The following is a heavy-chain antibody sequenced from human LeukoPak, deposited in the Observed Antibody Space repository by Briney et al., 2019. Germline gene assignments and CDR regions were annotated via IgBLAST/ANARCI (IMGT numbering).Heavy chain of an antibody. CDR2: ISGSGGST. CDR1: GFTFSSYA. D-gene: IGHD1-26*01. CDR3: AKDAIHSGSYPDAFDI. J-gene: IGHJ3*02. Sequence: GGSLRLSCAASGFTFSSYAMSWVRQAPGKGLEWVSAISGSGGSTYCADSVKGRFTISRDNSKNTLYLQMNSLRAEDTAVYYCAKDAIHSGSYPDAFDIWGQGTMVTVSS. V-gene: IGHV3-23*01.